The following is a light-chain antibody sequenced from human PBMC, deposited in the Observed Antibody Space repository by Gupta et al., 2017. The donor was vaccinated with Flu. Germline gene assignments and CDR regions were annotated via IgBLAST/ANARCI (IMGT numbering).Light chain of an antibody. Sequence: QSAPTQTASVSGSPGQSITISCTGTSSDVGSYNLVSWYQHHPGKAPKLMIYEGSKRPPGVSNRFSGSKSGNTASLTISGLQAEDEADYYCSSYAGTSIFVVFGGGIKLTVL. J-gene: IGLJ3*02. CDR3: SSYAGTSIFVV. V-gene: IGLV2-23*01. CDR1: SSDVGSYNL. CDR2: EGS.